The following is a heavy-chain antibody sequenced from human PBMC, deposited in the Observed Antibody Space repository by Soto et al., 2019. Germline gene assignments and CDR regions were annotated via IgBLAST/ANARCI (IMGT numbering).Heavy chain of an antibody. CDR3: AIDQEQLDTYYFDY. V-gene: IGHV4-34*01. CDR2: INHSGST. Sequence: LSLTCAVYGGSFSGYYWSWIRQPPGKGLEWIGEINHSGSTNYNPSLKSRVTISVDTSKNQFSLKLSSVTAADTAVYYCAIDQEQLDTYYFDYWGQGTLVTVSS. D-gene: IGHD6-13*01. J-gene: IGHJ4*02. CDR1: GGSFSGYY.